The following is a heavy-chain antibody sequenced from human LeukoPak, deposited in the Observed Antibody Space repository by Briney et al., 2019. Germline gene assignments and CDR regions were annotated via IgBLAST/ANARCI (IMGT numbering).Heavy chain of an antibody. CDR1: GFTFSSYA. CDR2: ISGSGGST. CDR3: ATKITFGGVIVISFDY. J-gene: IGHJ4*02. Sequence: GGSLRLSCAASGFTFSSYAMGWVRQAPGKGLEWVSAISGSGGSTYYADSVKGRFTISRDNSKNTLYLQMNSLRAEDTAVYYCATKITFGGVIVISFDYWGQGTLVTVSS. D-gene: IGHD3-16*02. V-gene: IGHV3-23*01.